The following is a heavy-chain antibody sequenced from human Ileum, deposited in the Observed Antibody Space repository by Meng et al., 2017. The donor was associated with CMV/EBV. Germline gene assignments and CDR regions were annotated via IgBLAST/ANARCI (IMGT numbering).Heavy chain of an antibody. J-gene: IGHJ3*02. CDR2: ICSSSNYI. CDR3: ARDRDWGRGDAFDI. CDR1: GFTFSLYS. D-gene: IGHD3/OR15-3a*01. V-gene: IGHV3-21*01. Sequence: GGSLRLSCAASGFTFSLYSMNWVRQAPGKGLEWVSSICSSSNYIFYADSVEGRFTISRDNAKNSLYLQMNSLRAEDTAVYYCARDRDWGRGDAFDIWGQGTMVTVSS.